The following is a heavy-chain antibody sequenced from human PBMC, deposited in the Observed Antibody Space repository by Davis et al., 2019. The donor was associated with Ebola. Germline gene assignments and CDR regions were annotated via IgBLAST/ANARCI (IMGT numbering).Heavy chain of an antibody. Sequence: PSETLSLTCTVSGGSISSSSYYWGWIRQPPGKGLEWIGSIYHSGSTYYNPSLKSRVTISVDTSKNQFSLKLSSVTAADTAVYYCARISASVLIFDYWGQGTLVTVSS. CDR3: ARISASVLIFDY. D-gene: IGHD3-22*01. J-gene: IGHJ4*02. CDR1: GGSISSSSYY. CDR2: IYHSGST. V-gene: IGHV4-39*07.